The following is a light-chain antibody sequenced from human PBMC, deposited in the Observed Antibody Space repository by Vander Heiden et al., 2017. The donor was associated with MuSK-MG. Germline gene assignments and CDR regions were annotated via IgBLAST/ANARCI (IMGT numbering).Light chain of an antibody. CDR3: QSYDSSLSGSMV. Sequence: QSVLTQPPSVSGAPGQRVTISCTGSSSNIGAGYDVHWYQQLPGTAPKLLSYANINRPSGVPDRFSGSKSGTSASLAITGLQAEDEADYYCQSYDSSLSGSMVFGGGTKLTVL. V-gene: IGLV1-40*01. CDR1: SSNIGAGYD. J-gene: IGLJ2*01. CDR2: ANI.